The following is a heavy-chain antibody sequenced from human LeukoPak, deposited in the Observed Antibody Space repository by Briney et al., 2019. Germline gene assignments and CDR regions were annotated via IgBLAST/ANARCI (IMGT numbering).Heavy chain of an antibody. V-gene: IGHV3-23*01. CDR2: ISGSGGST. CDR3: AKRSDYRTFDY. CDR1: GFTFSSYA. J-gene: IGHJ4*02. Sequence: PGGSLRLSCAASGFTFSSYAMSWVRQAPGKGLEWVSHISGSGGSTYYADSVKGHFTISRDNSKDTLYLQMNSLRAEDTAVYYCAKRSDYRTFDYWGQGTLVTVSS. D-gene: IGHD4-11*01.